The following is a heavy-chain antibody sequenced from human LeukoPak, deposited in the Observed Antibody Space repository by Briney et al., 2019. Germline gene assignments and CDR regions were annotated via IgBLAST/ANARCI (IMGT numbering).Heavy chain of an antibody. V-gene: IGHV3-21*01. D-gene: IGHD3-22*01. CDR2: ISSSSSYI. J-gene: IGHJ4*02. Sequence: GGSLRLSCAASGFTFSSYSMNWVRQAPGKGLEWVSSISSSSSYIYYADSVKGRFTISRDNAKNSLYLQMNSLGAEDTAVYYCARARRSYSSGYYPPVDYWGQGTLVTVSS. CDR3: ARARRSYSSGYYPPVDY. CDR1: GFTFSSYS.